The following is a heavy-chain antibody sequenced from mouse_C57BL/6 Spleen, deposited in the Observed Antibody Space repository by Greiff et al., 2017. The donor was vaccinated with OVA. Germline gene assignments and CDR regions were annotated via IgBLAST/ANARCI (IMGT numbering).Heavy chain of an antibody. V-gene: IGHV1-82*01. CDR3: ASITTVVPYFDY. D-gene: IGHD1-1*01. J-gene: IGHJ2*01. CDR1: GYAFSSSW. Sequence: QVQLQQSGPELVKPGASVKISCKASGYAFSSSWMNWVKQRPGKGLEWIGRIYPGDGDTNYNGKFKGKATLTADKSSSTAYMQLSSLTSEDSAVYCCASITTVVPYFDYWGQGTTLTVSS. CDR2: IYPGDGDT.